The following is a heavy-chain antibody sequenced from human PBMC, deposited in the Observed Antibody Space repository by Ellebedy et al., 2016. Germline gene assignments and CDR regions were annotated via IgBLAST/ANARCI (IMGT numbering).Heavy chain of an antibody. D-gene: IGHD4-17*01. CDR3: ARDREPTYGDSTAGYYYYGMDV. CDR2: ISSSSSYI. Sequence: GESLKISCAASRFTFSSYSMNWVRQAPGKGLEWVSSISSSSSYIYYADSVKGRFTISTDNAKNSLYLQMNSLRAEDTAVYYCARDREPTYGDSTAGYYYYGMDVWGQGTTVTVSS. CDR1: RFTFSSYS. J-gene: IGHJ6*02. V-gene: IGHV3-21*01.